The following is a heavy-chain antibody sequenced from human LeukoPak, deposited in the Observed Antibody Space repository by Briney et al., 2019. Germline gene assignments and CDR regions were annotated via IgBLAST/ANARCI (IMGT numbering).Heavy chain of an antibody. CDR2: INPNSGGT. CDR3: ARVSRDCSGGSCYSSLPMDV. Sequence: ASVKVSCKASGYTFTGYYMHWVRQAPGQGLEWMGWINPNSGGTNYAQKFQGRVTMTRDTSISTAYMELRSLRSDDTAVYYCARVSRDCSGGSCYSSLPMDVWGKGTTVTISS. CDR1: GYTFTGYY. J-gene: IGHJ6*03. V-gene: IGHV1-2*02. D-gene: IGHD2-15*01.